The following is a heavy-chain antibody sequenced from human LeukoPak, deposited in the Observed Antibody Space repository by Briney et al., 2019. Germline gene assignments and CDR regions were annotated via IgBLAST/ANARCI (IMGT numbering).Heavy chain of an antibody. D-gene: IGHD3-22*01. J-gene: IGHJ4*02. CDR3: AREDVGDYYDSSGYYYL. V-gene: IGHV3-7*01. Sequence: HPGGSLRLSCAASGFTFSSYWMSWVRQAPGKGLEWVANIKQDGSEKYYVDSVKGRFTISRDNAKNSLYLQMNSLRAEDTAVYYCAREDVGDYYDSSGYYYLWGQGTLVTVSS. CDR1: GFTFSSYW. CDR2: IKQDGSEK.